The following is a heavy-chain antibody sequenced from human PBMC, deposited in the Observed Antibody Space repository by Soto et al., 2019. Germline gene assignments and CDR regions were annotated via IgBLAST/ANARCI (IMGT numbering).Heavy chain of an antibody. CDR3: VREYYYDFDF. Sequence: EVQLVESGGGLVQPGGSLRLSCAASGFIFSDYYMDWVRQAPGKGLEWVGRIVNKANSHATYYAESVKGRFTISRDDSQNSLFLQVSALKTEDTAVYYCVREYYYDFDFWGQGTLVTVSS. D-gene: IGHD3-10*01. CDR1: GFIFSDYY. V-gene: IGHV3-72*01. CDR2: IVNKANSHAT. J-gene: IGHJ4*02.